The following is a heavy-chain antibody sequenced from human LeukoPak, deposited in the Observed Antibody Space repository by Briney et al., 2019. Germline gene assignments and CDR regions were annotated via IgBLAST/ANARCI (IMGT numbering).Heavy chain of an antibody. D-gene: IGHD5-24*01. Sequence: GGSLRLSCAASGFTFSDYYMSWIRQAPGKGLEWVSYISSSGSTIYYADSVKGRFTISRDNAKNSLYLQMNSLRAEDTAVYHCARDVEIQDGYYYYYMDVWGKGTTVTVSS. CDR1: GFTFSDYY. J-gene: IGHJ6*03. CDR3: ARDVEIQDGYYYYYMDV. CDR2: ISSSGSTI. V-gene: IGHV3-11*04.